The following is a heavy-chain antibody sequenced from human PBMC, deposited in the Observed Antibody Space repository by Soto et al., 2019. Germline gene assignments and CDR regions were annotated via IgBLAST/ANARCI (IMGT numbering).Heavy chain of an antibody. D-gene: IGHD6-19*01. CDR1: GFTFSSYG. Sequence: QVQLVESGGGVVQPGRSLRLSCAASGFTFSSYGMHWVRQAPGKGLEWVAVISYDGSNKYYADSVKGRFTISRDNSKNQLYLQMNSLRAEDTAVYYCAKDIRIAVAAQEDDYWGQGTLVTVSS. CDR2: ISYDGSNK. CDR3: AKDIRIAVAAQEDDY. V-gene: IGHV3-30*18. J-gene: IGHJ4*02.